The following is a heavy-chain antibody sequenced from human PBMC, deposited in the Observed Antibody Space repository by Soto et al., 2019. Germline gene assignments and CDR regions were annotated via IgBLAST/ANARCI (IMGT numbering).Heavy chain of an antibody. V-gene: IGHV3-7*05. J-gene: IGHJ4*02. CDR1: GFTISSYW. Sequence: EVQLVESGGDLVQPGGSLRLSCAASGFTISSYWMSWVRQVPGKGLEWVANIKQGGTEKYYVDSVKGRFTISRDNAKNSLYLQMSSLSAEDTAVYHCARSQVSIPGDNWGQGTLVMVSS. CDR3: ARSQVSIPGDN. CDR2: IKQGGTEK.